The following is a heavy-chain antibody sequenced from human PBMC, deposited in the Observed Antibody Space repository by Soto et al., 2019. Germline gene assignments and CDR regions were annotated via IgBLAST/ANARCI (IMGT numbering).Heavy chain of an antibody. V-gene: IGHV4-59*01. J-gene: IGHJ4*02. CDR3: ARVREGTTTYYFDY. Sequence: PSETLSLTCSVSGGSINSFYWTWIRQSPGKGLEWIGCIYYTGSNTNYNPSLKSRVTISVDTSRNQFSLNLRSVTAADTAVYFCARVREGTTTYYFDYWGQGTLVTVSS. CDR2: IYYTGSNT. CDR1: GGSINSFY. D-gene: IGHD1-26*01.